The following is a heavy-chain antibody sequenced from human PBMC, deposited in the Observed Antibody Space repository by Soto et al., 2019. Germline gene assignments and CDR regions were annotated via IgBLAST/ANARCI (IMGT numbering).Heavy chain of an antibody. V-gene: IGHV4-61*01. J-gene: IGHJ6*02. Sequence: ETLSLTCTVSGGSVSSGSYYWSWIRQPPGKGLEWIGYIYYSGSTNYNPSLKSRVTISVDTSKNQFSLKLSSVTAADTAVYYCARGALYWNYYYGMDVWGQGTTVTVSS. CDR3: ARGALYWNYYYGMDV. D-gene: IGHD2-8*02. CDR1: GGSVSSGSYY. CDR2: IYYSGST.